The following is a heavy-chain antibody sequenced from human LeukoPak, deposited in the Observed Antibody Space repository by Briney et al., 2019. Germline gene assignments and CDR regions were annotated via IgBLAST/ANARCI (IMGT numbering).Heavy chain of an antibody. J-gene: IGHJ4*02. V-gene: IGHV3-30*02. CDR3: AKSAVGATLGDY. Sequence: PGGSLRLSCAASGFTFSSYGMHWVRQAPGKGLEWVAFIRYDGSNKYYADSVKGRFTISRDNSRDTLYLQMISLRAEDTAVYYCAKSAVGATLGDYWGRGTPVTVSS. CDR2: IRYDGSNK. CDR1: GFTFSSYG. D-gene: IGHD1-26*01.